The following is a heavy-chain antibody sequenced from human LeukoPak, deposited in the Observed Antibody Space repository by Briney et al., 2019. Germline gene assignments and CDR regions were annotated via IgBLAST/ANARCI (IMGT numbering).Heavy chain of an antibody. CDR2: IYYSGST. V-gene: IGHV4-38-2*02. CDR3: ARLPDDVWGSYLGAFDI. D-gene: IGHD3-16*02. J-gene: IGHJ3*02. CDR1: GYSISSGYY. Sequence: NTSETLSLTCTVSGYSISSGYYWGWIRQPPGKGLEWIGSIYYSGSTYYNPSLKSRVTISVDTSKNQFSLKLSSVTAADTAVYYCARLPDDVWGSYLGAFDIWGQGTMVTVSS.